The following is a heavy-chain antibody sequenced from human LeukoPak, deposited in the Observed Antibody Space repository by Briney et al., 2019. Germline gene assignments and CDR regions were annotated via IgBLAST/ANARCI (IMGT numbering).Heavy chain of an antibody. D-gene: IGHD3-10*01. CDR3: VRGALPGGFDY. J-gene: IGHJ4*02. CDR1: GSTLSSYW. V-gene: IGHV3-74*01. CDR2: MNSDGSST. Sequence: GGSLKLSFSASGSTLSSYWLHWVRQSPGKGLVWVSGMNSDGSSTGYADSVKGRFTISRDNAKNTLYLQMNSLRAEDTAVYYCVRGALPGGFDYWGQGTLVTVSS.